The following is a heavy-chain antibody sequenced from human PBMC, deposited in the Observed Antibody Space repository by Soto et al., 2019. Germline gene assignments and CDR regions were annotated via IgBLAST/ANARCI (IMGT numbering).Heavy chain of an antibody. CDR2: LIPTSDTT. Sequence: QVQLVQSGAEVKKPGSSVKVSCKASGGTFSSYAISWVRQAPGQGLEWMGGLIPTSDTTNYAQKFQGRVTITADESTSTAYMELSSLRSEDTAVYYCARSQGSSTSLEIYYYYYYGMDVWGQGTTVTVSS. D-gene: IGHD2-2*01. V-gene: IGHV1-69*01. CDR1: GGTFSSYA. CDR3: ARSQGSSTSLEIYYYYYYGMDV. J-gene: IGHJ6*02.